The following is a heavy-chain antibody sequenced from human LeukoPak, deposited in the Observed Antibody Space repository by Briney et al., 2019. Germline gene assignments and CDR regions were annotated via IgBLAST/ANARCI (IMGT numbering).Heavy chain of an antibody. J-gene: IGHJ4*02. CDR3: ARDLSGASDY. CDR2: LNTDGSAT. D-gene: IGHD7-27*01. V-gene: IGHV3-74*01. Sequence: PGGSLRLSCTASGFTFSSYWMHWVRRAPGKGLVWVSHLNTDGSATNYADSVKGRFTISRDNAKNTLYLQMNSLRAEDTAVYYCARDLSGASDYWGQGTLVTVSS. CDR1: GFTFSSYW.